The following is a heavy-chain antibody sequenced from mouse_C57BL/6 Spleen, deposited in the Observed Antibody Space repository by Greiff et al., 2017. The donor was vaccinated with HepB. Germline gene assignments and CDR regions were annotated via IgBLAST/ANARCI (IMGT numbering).Heavy chain of an antibody. CDR1: GFTFSSYG. Sequence: DVQLQESGGDLVKPGGSLKLSCAASGFTFSSYGMSWVRQTPDKRLEWVATISSGGSYTYYPDSVKGRFTISRDNAKNTLYLQMSSLKSEDTAMYYCARPYGYDEYYFDYWGQGTTLTVSS. CDR3: ARPYGYDEYYFDY. CDR2: ISSGGSYT. V-gene: IGHV5-6*01. D-gene: IGHD2-2*01. J-gene: IGHJ2*01.